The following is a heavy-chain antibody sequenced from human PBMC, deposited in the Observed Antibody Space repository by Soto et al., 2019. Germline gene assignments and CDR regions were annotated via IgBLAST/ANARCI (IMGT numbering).Heavy chain of an antibody. CDR3: AKLRHFVVLPAGILDY. J-gene: IGHJ4*02. CDR2: ISGGGDTT. CDR1: GFTFSSYG. V-gene: IGHV3-23*01. Sequence: LRLSCAASGFTFSSYGISWIRLSPGKGLEWVSVISGGGDTTYYTPSVKGRFTISRDDFRNTLYLQMNSLRTEDTAIYYCAKLRHFVVLPAGILDYWGPGTLVTVSS. D-gene: IGHD2-8*01.